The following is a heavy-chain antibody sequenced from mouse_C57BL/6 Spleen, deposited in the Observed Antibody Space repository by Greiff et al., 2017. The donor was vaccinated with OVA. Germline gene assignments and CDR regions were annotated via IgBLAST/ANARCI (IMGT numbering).Heavy chain of an antibody. CDR3: ARSPPDYYGNSGYFDV. V-gene: IGHV1-7*01. Sequence: VQLQQSGAELAKPGASVKLSCKASGYTFTSYWMYWVKQRPGKGLEWIGYINPSSGYTKYKQKLKDKATLSADKSSSTAYMQLSSLTYEDSAVYYCARSPPDYYGNSGYFDVWGTGTTVTVSS. CDR2: INPSSGYT. J-gene: IGHJ1*03. CDR1: GYTFTSYW. D-gene: IGHD1-1*01.